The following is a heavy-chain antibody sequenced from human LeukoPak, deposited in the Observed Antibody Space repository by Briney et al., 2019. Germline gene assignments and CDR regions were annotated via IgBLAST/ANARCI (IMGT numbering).Heavy chain of an antibody. Sequence: ASVKVSCTASGYTFTSYAMHWVRQAPGQRLEWMGWINAGNGNTEYSQKFQGRVTITRDTSASTAYMELSSPRSEDTAVYYCARDGGRRAFDIWGQGTMVTVSS. D-gene: IGHD3-16*01. CDR3: ARDGGRRAFDI. CDR2: INAGNGNT. J-gene: IGHJ3*02. V-gene: IGHV1-3*01. CDR1: GYTFTSYA.